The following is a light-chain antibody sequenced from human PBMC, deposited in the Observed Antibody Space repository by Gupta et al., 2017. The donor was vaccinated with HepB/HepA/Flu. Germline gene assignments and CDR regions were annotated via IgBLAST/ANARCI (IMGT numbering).Light chain of an antibody. Sequence: QSALTQPASASGSPGQSITIACTGTSRDVGGYNYVSWYQQQPGKAPKLMIYDVSNRPSGVSRRFSGSNSSNTASLTISGLQADDEADYYCSSYTSSSTLEVFGGGTKLTVL. CDR1: SRDVGGYNY. CDR3: SSYTSSSTLEV. V-gene: IGLV2-14*01. J-gene: IGLJ3*02. CDR2: DVS.